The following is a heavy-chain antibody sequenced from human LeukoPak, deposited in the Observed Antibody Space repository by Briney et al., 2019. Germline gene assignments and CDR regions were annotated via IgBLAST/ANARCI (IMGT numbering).Heavy chain of an antibody. J-gene: IGHJ5*02. V-gene: IGHV3-23*01. Sequence: GGSLRLSCAVSGFTLSSYGMSWVRQAPGKGLEWVSVISGSGDRTYYADSVKGRFTISRDNPKTTLYLQMNSLRAEDMAVYYCAKGYYGSGSYGWFDPWGQGTLVTVSS. CDR2: ISGSGDRT. CDR3: AKGYYGSGSYGWFDP. D-gene: IGHD3-10*01. CDR1: GFTLSSYG.